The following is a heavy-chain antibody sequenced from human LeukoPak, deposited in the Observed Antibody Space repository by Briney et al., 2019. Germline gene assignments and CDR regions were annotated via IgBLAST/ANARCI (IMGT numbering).Heavy chain of an antibody. CDR2: INPNSGGT. D-gene: IGHD3-3*01. Sequence: ASVKVSCKASGYTFTGYYMHWVRQAPGQGLEWMGWINPNSGGTNYAQKFQGRVTMTEDTSTDTAYMELSSLRSEDTAVYYCATRIRIFGVVILFDYWGQGTLVTVSS. V-gene: IGHV1-2*02. CDR3: ATRIRIFGVVILFDY. J-gene: IGHJ4*02. CDR1: GYTFTGYY.